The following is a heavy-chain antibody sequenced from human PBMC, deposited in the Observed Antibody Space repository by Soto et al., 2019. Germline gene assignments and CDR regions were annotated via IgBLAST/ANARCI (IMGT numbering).Heavy chain of an antibody. CDR2: MNPNSGNT. V-gene: IGHV1-8*01. J-gene: IGHJ6*02. D-gene: IGHD6-19*01. Sequence: ASVKVSCKASGYTFASYDINWVRQATGQGLEWMGWMNPNSGNTGYAQKFQGRVTMTRNTSISTAYMELSSLRSEDTAVYYCARATWPVADPYYYYYGMDVWGQGTTVTVSS. CDR1: GYTFASYD. CDR3: ARATWPVADPYYYYYGMDV.